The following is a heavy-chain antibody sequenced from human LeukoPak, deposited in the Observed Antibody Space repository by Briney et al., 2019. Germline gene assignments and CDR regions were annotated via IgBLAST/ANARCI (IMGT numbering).Heavy chain of an antibody. CDR2: ISGSGGST. CDR1: GFTFSSYA. J-gene: IGHJ4*02. CDR3: VRDDTRYSGSPDY. V-gene: IGHV3-23*01. D-gene: IGHD1-26*01. Sequence: HPGGSLRLSCAASGFTFSSYAMSWVRQAPRKGLEWVSAISGSGGSTYYADSVKGRFTISRDNSKNTLYPQMNSLRVEDTAVYYCVRDDTRYSGSPDYWGQGTLVTVSS.